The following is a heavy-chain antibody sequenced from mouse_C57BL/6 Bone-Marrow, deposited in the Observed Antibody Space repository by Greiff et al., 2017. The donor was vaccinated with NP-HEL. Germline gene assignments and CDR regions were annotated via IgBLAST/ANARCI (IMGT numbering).Heavy chain of an antibody. J-gene: IGHJ1*03. CDR1: GFNIKDDY. D-gene: IGHD1-1*01. CDR3: THYYGSSYRYWYFDV. CDR2: IDPENGDT. Sequence: EVQLQQSGAELVRPGASVKLSCTASGFNIKDDYMHWVKQRPEQGLEWIGWIDPENGDTEYASKFQGKATITADTSSNTAYLQLSSLTSEDTAVYYCTHYYGSSYRYWYFDVWGTGTTVTVSS. V-gene: IGHV14-4*01.